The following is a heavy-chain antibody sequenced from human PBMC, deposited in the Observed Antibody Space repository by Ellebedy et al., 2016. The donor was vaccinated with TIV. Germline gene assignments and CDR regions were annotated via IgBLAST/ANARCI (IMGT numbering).Heavy chain of an antibody. CDR3: ARGQFLEWRWVYYYYYMDV. V-gene: IGHV4-39*07. D-gene: IGHD3-3*01. CDR2: IYYSGST. Sequence: SETLSLXXTVSGGSISSTGYYWGWIRQPPGKGLEWIGSIYYSGSTYYNPSLKSRVTISVDTSKNQFSLKLSSVTAADTAVYYCARGQFLEWRWVYYYYYMDVWGKGTTVTVSS. J-gene: IGHJ6*03. CDR1: GGSISSTGYY.